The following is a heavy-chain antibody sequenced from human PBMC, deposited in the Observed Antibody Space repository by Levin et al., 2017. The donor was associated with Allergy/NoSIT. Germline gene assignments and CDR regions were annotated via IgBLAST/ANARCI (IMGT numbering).Heavy chain of an antibody. CDR2: ISSSSSYI. Sequence: GESLKISCAASGFTFSSYSMNWVRQAPGKGLEWVSSISSSSSYIYYADSVKGRFTISRDNAKNSLYLQMNSLRAEDTAVYYCARARGADSSGYYYFGPTVDAFDIWGQGTMVTVSS. CDR3: ARARGADSSGYYYFGPTVDAFDI. V-gene: IGHV3-21*01. CDR1: GFTFSSYS. D-gene: IGHD3-22*01. J-gene: IGHJ3*02.